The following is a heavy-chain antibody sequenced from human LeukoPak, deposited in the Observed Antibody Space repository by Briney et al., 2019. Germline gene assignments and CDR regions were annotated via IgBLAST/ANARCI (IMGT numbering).Heavy chain of an antibody. Sequence: ASVKVSCKASGYTFTNYDINWVRQATGQGLEWMGWMNPNSANTGYALEFQGRVTITMNTSASTAYMELSSLRSEDTAVYYCARGPTWTGGYYYFDYWGQGTLVTVSS. CDR1: GYTFTNYD. D-gene: IGHD3/OR15-3a*01. CDR3: ARGPTWTGGYYYFDY. V-gene: IGHV1-8*03. CDR2: MNPNSANT. J-gene: IGHJ4*02.